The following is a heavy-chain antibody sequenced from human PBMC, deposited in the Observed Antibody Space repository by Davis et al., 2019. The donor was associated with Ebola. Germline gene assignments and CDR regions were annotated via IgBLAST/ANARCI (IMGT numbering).Heavy chain of an antibody. V-gene: IGHV3-20*04. D-gene: IGHD6-13*01. CDR3: ARVGRSSRYYYYGMDV. CDR2: INWNGGST. Sequence: GGSLRLSCAASGFTFDDYGMSWVRQAPGKGPEWVSGINWNGGSTGYADSVKGRFTISRDNAKNSLYLQMNSLRDEDTAVYYCARVGRSSRYYYYGMDVWGKGTTVTVSS. J-gene: IGHJ6*04. CDR1: GFTFDDYG.